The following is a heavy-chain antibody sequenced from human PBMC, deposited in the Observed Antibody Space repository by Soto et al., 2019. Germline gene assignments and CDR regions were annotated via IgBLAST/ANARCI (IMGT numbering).Heavy chain of an antibody. CDR2: IYYTGSA. Sequence: QVQLQEAGPGLVKPSQTLSLTCTVSGDAISSGDYYWSWIRQHPGKGLEWIGYIYYTGSAYSNPAFRSGASTSIVTSKSHFSPTLNSVTAADTAVYYCARGDYIFNDFDSWGQGTLVTVSS. CDR3: ARGDYIFNDFDS. J-gene: IGHJ4*02. D-gene: IGHD4-4*01. V-gene: IGHV4-31*03. CDR1: GDAISSGDYY.